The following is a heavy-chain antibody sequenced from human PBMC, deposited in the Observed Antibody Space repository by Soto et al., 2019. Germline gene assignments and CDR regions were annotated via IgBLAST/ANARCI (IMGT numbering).Heavy chain of an antibody. CDR2: INPTSGST. J-gene: IGHJ4*02. Sequence: QVQLVQSGAEVKKPGASVKVSCKASGYTFTNYYTHRVRQAPGQGLEWMGIINPTSGSTNYAQKFQGRVTLTYDTSTTTVYMELSGLRSEDTAVLYCARDLAAGDHWGQGTLVTVSS. CDR3: ARDLAAGDH. D-gene: IGHD6-13*01. CDR1: GYTFTNYY. V-gene: IGHV1-46*01.